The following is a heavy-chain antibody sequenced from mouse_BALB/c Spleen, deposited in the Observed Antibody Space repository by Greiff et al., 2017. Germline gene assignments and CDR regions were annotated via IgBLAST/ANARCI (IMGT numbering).Heavy chain of an antibody. CDR1: GFTFNDYY. CDR3: AIGNPHDFDY. D-gene: IGHD3-1*01. J-gene: IGHJ2*01. CDR2: IDPENGNT. V-gene: IGHV14-1*02. Sequence: VQLQQSGADLVRPGASVKLSCTASGFTFNDYYMPWVKQRPEQGLEWIGWIDPENGNTISDPKFQGKASITADTSSNTAYLQLSSLTSEDTAVYYCAIGNPHDFDYWGQGTTLTVSS.